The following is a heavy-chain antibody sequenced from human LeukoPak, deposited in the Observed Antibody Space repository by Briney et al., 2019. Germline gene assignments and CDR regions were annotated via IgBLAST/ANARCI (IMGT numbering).Heavy chain of an antibody. D-gene: IGHD3-3*01. J-gene: IGHJ5*02. Sequence: ASVKVSCKASGYTFTSYGISWVRQAPGQGLEWMGWISAYNGNTNYAQKLQGRVSMTTDTSTSTAYMELRSLRSDDTAVYYCARDGGYDFWSGPNWFDPWGQGTLVTVSS. CDR1: GYTFTSYG. V-gene: IGHV1-18*01. CDR3: ARDGGYDFWSGPNWFDP. CDR2: ISAYNGNT.